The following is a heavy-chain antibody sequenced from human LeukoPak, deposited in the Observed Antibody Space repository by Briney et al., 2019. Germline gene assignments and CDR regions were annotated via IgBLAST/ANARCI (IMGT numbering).Heavy chain of an antibody. CDR1: GFIYNNYG. V-gene: IGHV3-30*02. J-gene: IGHJ4*02. CDR2: ISFDGSDK. Sequence: PGGSLRLSCAASGFIYNNYGMHWVRQAPGKGLEWVTFISFDGSDKSYAASVKGRFIISRDNSKKTLFLQMNSLTADDTAVYYCAKDVSTGWSFDSWGQGTLVTVSS. CDR3: AKDVSTGWSFDS. D-gene: IGHD6-19*01.